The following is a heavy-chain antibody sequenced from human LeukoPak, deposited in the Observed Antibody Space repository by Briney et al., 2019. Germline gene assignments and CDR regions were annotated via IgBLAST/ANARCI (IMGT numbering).Heavy chain of an antibody. Sequence: ETLSLTCTVSGGSISSSSYYWGWIRQPPGKGLEWVASINPDESEKYSAGSVKGRFTISRDNAKNSLFLQMENLRVEDTAFYYCVRDLHYSRLDYWGQGMLVAVSS. CDR1: GGSISSSSYY. D-gene: IGHD4-11*01. J-gene: IGHJ4*02. CDR2: INPDESEK. V-gene: IGHV3-7*01. CDR3: VRDLHYSRLDY.